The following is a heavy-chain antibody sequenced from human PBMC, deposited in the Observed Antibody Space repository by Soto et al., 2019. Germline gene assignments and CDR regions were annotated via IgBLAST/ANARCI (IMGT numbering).Heavy chain of an antibody. Sequence: PSETLSLTCTVSGGSISSYYWGWIRQPPGKGLEWIGSIYYSGSTYYNPSLKSRVTISVDTSKNQFSLKLSSVTAADTAVYYCASPGGASLGFDYWGQGTLVTVSS. CDR2: IYYSGST. CDR1: GGSISSYY. D-gene: IGHD1-26*01. V-gene: IGHV4-39*01. J-gene: IGHJ4*02. CDR3: ASPGGASLGFDY.